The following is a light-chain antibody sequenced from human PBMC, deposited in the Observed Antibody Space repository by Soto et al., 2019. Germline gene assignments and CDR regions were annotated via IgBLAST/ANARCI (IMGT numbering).Light chain of an antibody. Sequence: IVMTQSPGTLFLSPGERATLSCRASQSVSSSYLAWYQQKPGQAPRLLIYGASSRATGIPDRFSGSGSGTDFTLTISRLEPEDFAVYYCQQYGSPRGTFGQGTKVDIK. CDR2: GAS. CDR3: QQYGSPRGT. CDR1: QSVSSSY. J-gene: IGKJ1*01. V-gene: IGKV3-20*01.